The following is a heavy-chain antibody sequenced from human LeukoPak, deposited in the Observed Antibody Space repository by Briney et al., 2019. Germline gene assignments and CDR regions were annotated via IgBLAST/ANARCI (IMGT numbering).Heavy chain of an antibody. V-gene: IGHV4-39*07. D-gene: IGHD3-22*01. CDR2: IYCSGST. Sequence: SETLSLTCTVSGGFIISSSYYWGGIRQPPGEGLEWIGSIYCSGSTYYNPSLKSRVTISVDTSKNQFSLKLNSVTAADTAVYYCARSFSRGYYPDYGGQGTLVRVST. J-gene: IGHJ4*02. CDR1: GGFIISSSYY. CDR3: ARSFSRGYYPDY.